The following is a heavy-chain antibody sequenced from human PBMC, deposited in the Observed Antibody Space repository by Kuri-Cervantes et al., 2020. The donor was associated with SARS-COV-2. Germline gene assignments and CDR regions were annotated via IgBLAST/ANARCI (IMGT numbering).Heavy chain of an antibody. D-gene: IGHD6-19*01. CDR2: ISGSGAST. V-gene: IGHV3-23*01. J-gene: IGHJ4*02. CDR1: GFTFSSYA. Sequence: GGSLRLSCAASGFTFSSYAMNWVRQAPGKGLEWVPAISGSGASTYYADSVKGRFTISRDNSKNTLYLQMNSLRAEDTAVYYCAQTLIAVAGYFDYWGQGTLVTVSS. CDR3: AQTLIAVAGYFDY.